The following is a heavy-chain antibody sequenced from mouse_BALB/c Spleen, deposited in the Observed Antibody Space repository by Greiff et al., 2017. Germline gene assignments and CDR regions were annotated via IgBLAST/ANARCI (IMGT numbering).Heavy chain of an antibody. J-gene: IGHJ3*01. CDR1: GFTFSDYY. CDR2: ISDGGSYT. V-gene: IGHV5-4*02. D-gene: IGHD4-1*01. CDR3: ARKAGTGWFAY. Sequence: EVKLVESGGGLVKPGGSLKLSCAASGFTFSDYYMYWVRQTPEKRLEWVATISDGGSYTYYPDSVKGRFTISRDNAKNNLYLQMSSLKSEDTAMYYCARKAGTGWFAYWGQGTLVTVSA.